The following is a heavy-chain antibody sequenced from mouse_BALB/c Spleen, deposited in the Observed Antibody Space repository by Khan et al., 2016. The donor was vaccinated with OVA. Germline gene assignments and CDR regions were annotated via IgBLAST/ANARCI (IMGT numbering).Heavy chain of an antibody. D-gene: IGHD1-1*01. CDR3: ARIKMIVAIYCDY. V-gene: IGHV1S81*02. CDR1: GYTFTSYW. Sequence: QVQLQQSGAELVKAGASVKMSCKASGYTFTSYWMHWVKQWLGQGLAWFAETNPTNGRTYYNEKFKRKATLNVDKSSRTAYLLLSGPTFEESEVYYSARIKMIVAIYCDYWGQGTTLTVSS. CDR2: TNPTNGRT. J-gene: IGHJ2*01.